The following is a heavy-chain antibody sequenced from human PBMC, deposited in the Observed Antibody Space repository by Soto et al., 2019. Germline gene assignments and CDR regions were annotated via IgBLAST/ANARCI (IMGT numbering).Heavy chain of an antibody. CDR1: GGSISSSSYY. D-gene: IGHD4-17*01. CDR3: AKTHDYGDYSFDY. J-gene: IGHJ4*02. CDR2: IYYSGST. Sequence: ETLSLTCTVSGGSISSSSYYWGWIRQPPGKGLEWIGSIYYSGSTYYNPSLKSRVTISVDTSMTQFSLKLSSVTAADTAVYYCAKTHDYGDYSFDYWGQGTLVTVSS. V-gene: IGHV4-39*01.